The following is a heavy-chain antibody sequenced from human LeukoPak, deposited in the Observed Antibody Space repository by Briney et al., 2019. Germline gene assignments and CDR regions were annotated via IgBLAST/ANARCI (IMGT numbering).Heavy chain of an antibody. CDR3: ARGYSSGWYKWFDP. Sequence: SETLSLTCTVSGGSISSYYWSWIRQPAGEGLEWIGRIYTRGSTNYNPSLRSRGTMSVDTSKNQFSLKLSSVPAADTAVYYCARGYSSGWYKWFDPWGQGALVTVSS. CDR1: GGSISSYY. D-gene: IGHD6-19*01. CDR2: IYTRGST. J-gene: IGHJ5*02. V-gene: IGHV4-4*07.